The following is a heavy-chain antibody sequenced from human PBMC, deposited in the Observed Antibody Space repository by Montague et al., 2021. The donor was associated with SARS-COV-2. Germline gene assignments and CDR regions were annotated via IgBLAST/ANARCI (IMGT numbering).Heavy chain of an antibody. CDR1: GASISTGIYY. J-gene: IGHJ4*02. CDR2: IRNTGHT. Sequence: TLSLTCTVSGASISTGIYYWSWIRQPAGKGLEWIGRIRNTGHTXYKSSLESRVIMSVDTSTNQFSLSLTSVTAADTAVYYCARFGSGTLEFDLWGRGTLVTVSS. D-gene: IGHD1-26*01. V-gene: IGHV4-61*02. CDR3: ARFGSGTLEFDL.